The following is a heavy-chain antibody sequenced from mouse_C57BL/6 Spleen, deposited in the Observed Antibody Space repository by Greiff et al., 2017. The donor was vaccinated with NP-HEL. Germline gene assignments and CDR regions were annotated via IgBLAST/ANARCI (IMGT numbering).Heavy chain of an antibody. V-gene: IGHV3-2*02. J-gene: IGHJ2*01. Sequence: EVKLVESGPGLVKPSQSLSLTCTVTGYSITSGYGWNWIRQLPGNKLEWMGYISYSGSTNYNPSLKSRIPITRDTSKNQFFLQLNSVTTEDTATYYCARTARIKYWGQGTTLTVSS. CDR2: ISYSGST. CDR3: ARTARIKY. D-gene: IGHD1-2*01. CDR1: GYSITSGYG.